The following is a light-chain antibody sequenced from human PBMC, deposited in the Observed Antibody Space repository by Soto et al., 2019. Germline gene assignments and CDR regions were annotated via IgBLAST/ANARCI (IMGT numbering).Light chain of an antibody. J-gene: IGKJ1*01. CDR1: RSVSSSY. V-gene: IGKV3-20*01. CDR3: QQSGSSPRT. CDR2: GAS. Sequence: EIVLTQSPGTLSLSPGERATLSCRASRSVSSSYLAWYQQKSGQAPRLLIYGASSRATGIPDRFSGSGSGTDFTLTISRLEPEDFAVYYCQQSGSSPRTFGQGTKVDIK.